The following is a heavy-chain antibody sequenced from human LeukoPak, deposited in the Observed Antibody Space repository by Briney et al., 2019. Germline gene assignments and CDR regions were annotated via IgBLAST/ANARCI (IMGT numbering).Heavy chain of an antibody. J-gene: IGHJ4*02. D-gene: IGHD2-2*01. Sequence: PSETLSLTCTVSGGSISSYYWSWIRQPPGKGLEWIGYIYYSGSTNYNPSLKSRVTISVDTSKNQFSLKLSSVTAADTAVYYCARGSQYQLPDAYYFDYWGQGTLVTVSS. V-gene: IGHV4-59*01. CDR3: ARGSQYQLPDAYYFDY. CDR1: GGSISSYY. CDR2: IYYSGST.